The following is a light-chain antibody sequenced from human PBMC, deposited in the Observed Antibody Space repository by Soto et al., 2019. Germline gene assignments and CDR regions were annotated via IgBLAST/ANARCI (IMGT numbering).Light chain of an antibody. V-gene: IGKV3-20*01. J-gene: IGKJ2*01. CDR3: QQYGDSPPYT. CDR2: GAS. CDR1: QSFSSNY. Sequence: EIVLTQSPGTLSLSPGERATLSCRASQSFSSNYLVWYQQKPGQAPRLLIYGASSRATGIPDRFSCSGSGTDFTLTIRRLEPEDFAVYYCQQYGDSPPYTFGQGTKVAIK.